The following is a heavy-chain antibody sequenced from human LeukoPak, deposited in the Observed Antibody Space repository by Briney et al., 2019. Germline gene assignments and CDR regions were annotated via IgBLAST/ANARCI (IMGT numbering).Heavy chain of an antibody. CDR3: AKMDSRYCSRTSCYGNAFDI. D-gene: IGHD2-2*01. V-gene: IGHV3-23*01. Sequence: PGGSLRLSCAASGFAFGSEAMSWVRQSPARGLEWVSSISPGGGTTHYADSVKGRFTISRDNSKNTLYLQMNSLRAEDTAVYYCAKMDSRYCSRTSCYGNAFDISGQGTMVTVSS. CDR1: GFAFGSEA. J-gene: IGHJ3*02. CDR2: ISPGGGTT.